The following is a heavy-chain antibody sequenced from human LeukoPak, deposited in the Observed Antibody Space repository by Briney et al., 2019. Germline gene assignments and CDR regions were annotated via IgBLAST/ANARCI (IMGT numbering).Heavy chain of an antibody. CDR1: GYTFSSYD. CDR2: MSPKTGNT. J-gene: IGHJ2*01. CDR3: ARGPRVFGVVLSSHWFFDV. Sequence: GASVKVSCTASGYTFSSYDINWVRQAAGQGLEWMGWMSPKTGNTGYAQKFQGRLSFTRNTSINTAYMELSSLRSEDTAVYYCARGPRVFGVVLSSHWFFDVWGRGTLVTVSS. V-gene: IGHV1-8*01. D-gene: IGHD3-3*01.